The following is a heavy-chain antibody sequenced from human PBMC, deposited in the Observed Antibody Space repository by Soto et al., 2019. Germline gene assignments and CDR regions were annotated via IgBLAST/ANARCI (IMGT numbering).Heavy chain of an antibody. CDR3: ARGVTRGSFPPFAL. Sequence: QVHLVQSGAEVKKPGSSVKVSCTSSGDTFSSYSYSWVRLVPGQGLEWIGGFSHVFGGPNYAQNFLDRVTITANQFTRTVYLELSGLTSDDTAVYYCARGVTRGSFPPFALWGQGTLVTISS. D-gene: IGHD3-10*01. CDR1: GDTFSSYS. J-gene: IGHJ4*02. CDR2: FSHVFGGP. V-gene: IGHV1-69*13.